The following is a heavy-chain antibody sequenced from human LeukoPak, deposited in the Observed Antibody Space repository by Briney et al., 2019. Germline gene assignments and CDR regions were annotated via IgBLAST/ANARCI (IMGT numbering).Heavy chain of an antibody. CDR3: GKEQGYSYGCDY. D-gene: IGHD5-18*01. Sequence: PGGSLRLSCAASGFTFSSYAMSWVRQAPGKGLEWVSAISGSGGSTYYADSVKGRFTISRDNSKNTLYLQMNSLRDEDTAVYYCGKEQGYSYGCDYWGQRTRVTVSS. V-gene: IGHV3-23*01. CDR2: ISGSGGST. J-gene: IGHJ4*02. CDR1: GFTFSSYA.